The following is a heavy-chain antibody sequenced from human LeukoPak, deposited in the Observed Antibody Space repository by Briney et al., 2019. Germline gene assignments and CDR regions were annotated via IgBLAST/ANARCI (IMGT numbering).Heavy chain of an antibody. J-gene: IGHJ3*02. D-gene: IGHD6-25*01. CDR1: GFTLSSYW. CDR2: IKEDGSKE. Sequence: GGSLRLSCGASGFTLSSYWMTWVRQAPGKGLEWVANIKEDGSKEYYVESVRGRFTISRDNAENSLYLQMNSLRAEDTAVYCARDSRSCRSSDCRGDAFDIWGQGTMVTVSS. V-gene: IGHV3-7*01. CDR3: ARDSRSCRSSDCRGDAFDI.